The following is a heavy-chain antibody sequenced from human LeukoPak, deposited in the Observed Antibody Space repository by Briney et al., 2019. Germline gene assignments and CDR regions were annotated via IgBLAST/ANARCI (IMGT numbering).Heavy chain of an antibody. D-gene: IGHD6-19*01. Sequence: ASVRVSCKASGYTFTHHGISWVRQAPGQGLEWMAWISCYNGDTHYAQKFQGRVTLTTDTSTTTAFMELRSLRSDDTAVYYCARDPTNTSGRYAYFDSWGQGTLVTVSS. CDR3: ARDPTNTSGRYAYFDS. J-gene: IGHJ4*02. V-gene: IGHV1-18*01. CDR1: GYTFTHHG. CDR2: ISCYNGDT.